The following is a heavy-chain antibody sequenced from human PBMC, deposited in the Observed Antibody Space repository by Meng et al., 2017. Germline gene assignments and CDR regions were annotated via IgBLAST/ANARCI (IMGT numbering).Heavy chain of an antibody. CDR3: ARGFSHYGSGSYWARDAFDI. CDR2: INHSGST. D-gene: IGHD3-10*01. CDR1: GGSFSGYY. J-gene: IGHJ3*02. V-gene: IGHV4-34*01. Sequence: SETLSPSCAVYGGSFSGYYWSWIRQPPGKGLEWIGEINHSGSTNYNPSLKSRVTISVDTSKNQFSLKLSSVTAADTAVYYCARGFSHYGSGSYWARDAFDIWGQGTMVTVSS.